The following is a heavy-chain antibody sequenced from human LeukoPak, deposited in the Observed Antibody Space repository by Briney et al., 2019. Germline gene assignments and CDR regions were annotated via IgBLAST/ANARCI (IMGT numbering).Heavy chain of an antibody. CDR1: GGSISSSSYY. D-gene: IGHD2-15*01. Sequence: SEILSLTCTVSGGSISSSSYYWGWIRQPPGKGLEWIGSIYYSGSTYYNPSLKSRVTISVDTSKNQFSLKLSSVTAADTAVYYCAWYCSGGSCTGWFDPWGQGTLVTVSS. CDR3: AWYCSGGSCTGWFDP. V-gene: IGHV4-39*01. J-gene: IGHJ5*02. CDR2: IYYSGST.